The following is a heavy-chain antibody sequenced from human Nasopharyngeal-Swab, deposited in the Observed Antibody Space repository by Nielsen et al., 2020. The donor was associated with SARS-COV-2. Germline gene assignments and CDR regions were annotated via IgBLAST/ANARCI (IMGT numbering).Heavy chain of an antibody. J-gene: IGHJ5*02. CDR3: ARDLEDIVVVVAASNWFDP. V-gene: IGHV1-2*06. D-gene: IGHD2-15*01. CDR2: INPNSGGT. Sequence: WVRQAPGQGLERMGRINPNSGGTNYAQKFQGRVTMTRDTSISTAYMELSRLRSDDTAVYYCARDLEDIVVVVAASNWFDPWGQGTLVTVSS.